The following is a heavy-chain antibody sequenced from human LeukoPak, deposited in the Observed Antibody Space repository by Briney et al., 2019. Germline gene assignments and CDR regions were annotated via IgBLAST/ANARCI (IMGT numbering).Heavy chain of an antibody. Sequence: SETLSLTCTVSGYSISSGYYWGWIRQPPGKGLEWIGSIYHSGSTYYNPSLKSRVTISVDTSKNQFSLKLSSVTAADTAVYYCARDPHYYGSGSYQDYWGQGTLVTVSS. CDR1: GYSISSGYY. V-gene: IGHV4-38-2*02. CDR3: ARDPHYYGSGSYQDY. D-gene: IGHD3-10*01. J-gene: IGHJ4*02. CDR2: IYHSGST.